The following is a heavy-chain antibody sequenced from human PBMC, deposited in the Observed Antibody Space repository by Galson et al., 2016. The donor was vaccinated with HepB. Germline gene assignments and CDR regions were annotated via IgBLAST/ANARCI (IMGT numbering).Heavy chain of an antibody. Sequence: LVKPTQTLTLTCSFSGFSLSTTGVGVGWIRQPPGKAPERLALIYWNGDKRFRPSLENRLTITSDTSKNQVVLTMTNMEPVDTAIYYCVHTRRMITEVRGFVAWFDPWGQGTLVTVSS. V-gene: IGHV2-5*01. CDR3: VHTRRMITEVRGFVAWFDP. J-gene: IGHJ5*02. CDR1: GFSLSTTGVG. D-gene: IGHD3-16*01. CDR2: IYWNGDK.